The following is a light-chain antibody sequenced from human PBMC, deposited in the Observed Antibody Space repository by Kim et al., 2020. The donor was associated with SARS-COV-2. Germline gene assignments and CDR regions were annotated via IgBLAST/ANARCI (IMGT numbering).Light chain of an antibody. CDR1: QDISSY. J-gene: IGKJ1*01. CDR3: QQYYRYPRT. Sequence: ASTGDRVTITCRASQDISSYLAWYQQKPGEAPKVLIYAASALQSGVPSRFNGSGSGTDFTLTISCLQSEDFASYYCQQYYRYPRTFGQGTKVDIK. CDR2: AAS. V-gene: IGKV1-8*01.